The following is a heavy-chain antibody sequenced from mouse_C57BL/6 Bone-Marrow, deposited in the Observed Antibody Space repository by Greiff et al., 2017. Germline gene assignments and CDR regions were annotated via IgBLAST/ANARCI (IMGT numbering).Heavy chain of an antibody. Sequence: EVMLVESGGGLVKPGGFLKLSCAASGFTFSSYTMSWVRQTPEKRLQWVAAISGGGGNTYYPDSVKGRFTISRDNDKNILYLQMSSLRSEDTALYYCSRQVTTVLATKYFDVWGTGTTVTVSS. CDR3: SRQVTTVLATKYFDV. CDR1: GFTFSSYT. J-gene: IGHJ1*03. D-gene: IGHD1-1*01. V-gene: IGHV5-9*01. CDR2: ISGGGGNT.